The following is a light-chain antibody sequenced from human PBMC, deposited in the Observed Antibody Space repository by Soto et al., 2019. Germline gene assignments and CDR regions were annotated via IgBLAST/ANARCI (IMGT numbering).Light chain of an antibody. CDR2: GAS. CDR3: QQYKDWPPWT. CDR1: QSVSSF. Sequence: EIVLTQSPATVSLSPGERATLSCRASQSVSSFLSWHQQKPGQAPRLVIYGASSRATGIPARFSGSGSGTEFTLTISSLQSEDFAVYYCQQYKDWPPWTFGQGTKVDIK. V-gene: IGKV3D-15*01. J-gene: IGKJ1*01.